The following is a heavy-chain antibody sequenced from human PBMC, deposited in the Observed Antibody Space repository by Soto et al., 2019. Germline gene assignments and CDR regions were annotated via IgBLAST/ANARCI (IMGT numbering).Heavy chain of an antibody. CDR2: ISGYNGNT. J-gene: IGHJ4*02. CDR1: GYTFTSYG. V-gene: IGHV1-18*01. Sequence: QVQLVQSGAEVKKPGASVKVSCKTSGYTFTSYGIIWVRQAPGQGLEWMGWISGYNGNTNYAQSLQGRVTMTTDTSTSTAYMELRSLRSDDTAMYYCARAGQHSSSSSLLYTFDSWGQGTLVTVSS. D-gene: IGHD6-13*01. CDR3: ARAGQHSSSSSLLYTFDS.